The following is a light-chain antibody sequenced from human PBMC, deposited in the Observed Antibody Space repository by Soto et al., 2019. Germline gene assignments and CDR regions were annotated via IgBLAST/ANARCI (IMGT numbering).Light chain of an antibody. CDR3: ISYAGSSIWV. V-gene: IGLV2-8*01. CDR2: DVI. Sequence: QSALTQPPSASGSPGQSVTISCTGTSSDVGAYNYVSWYQQHPGKAPKLMIYDVIKRPSGVPDRFSGSKSGNTASLTVSGLQAEDEADYYCISYAGSSIWVFGGGTKLTVL. CDR1: SSDVGAYNY. J-gene: IGLJ3*02.